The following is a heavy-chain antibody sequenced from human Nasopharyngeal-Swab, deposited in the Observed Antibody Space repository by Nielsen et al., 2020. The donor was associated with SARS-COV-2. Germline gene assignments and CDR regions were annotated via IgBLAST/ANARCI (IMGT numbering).Heavy chain of an antibody. CDR2: ISGSGGST. V-gene: IGHV3-23*01. D-gene: IGHD1/OR15-1a*01. CDR1: GFSFSSYA. J-gene: IGHJ3*02. CDR3: AKERVEQGAFDI. Sequence: GESLKISCAASGFSFSSYAMNWVRHAPGKGLEWVSGISGSGGSTYYADSVKGRFTISRDNSKNTLYLQMNSLRAEDTAVYYCAKERVEQGAFDIWGQGTMVTVSS.